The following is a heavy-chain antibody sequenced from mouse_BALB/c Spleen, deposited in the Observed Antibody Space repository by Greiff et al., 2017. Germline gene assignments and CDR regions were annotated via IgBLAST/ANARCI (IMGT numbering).Heavy chain of an antibody. D-gene: IGHD4-1*01. Sequence: VQLHQSGAELARPGASVKMSCKASGYTFTSYTMHWVKQRPGQGLEWIGYINPSSGYTNYNQKFKDKATLTADKSSSTAYMQLSSLTSEDSAVYICVRSGTGEYYAIDYWGEGTSVTVSS. J-gene: IGHJ4*01. V-gene: IGHV1-4*01. CDR2: INPSSGYT. CDR1: GYTFTSYT. CDR3: VRSGTGEYYAIDY.